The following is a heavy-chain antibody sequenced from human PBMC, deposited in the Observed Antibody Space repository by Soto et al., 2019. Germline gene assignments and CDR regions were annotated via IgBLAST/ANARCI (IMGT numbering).Heavy chain of an antibody. D-gene: IGHD1-1*01. V-gene: IGHV3-53*01. CDR3: ATWHEREHAFDV. J-gene: IGHJ3*01. Sequence: DVQLVESGGGLIQPGESLRLSCAAFGLTISGKKYVAWVRQAPGKGLEWVSGLYDVDGSFYAASVTGRFTTSSDSSKTTVYLQMNDLRPYDTAVYYCATWHEREHAFDVWGQGTTVTISS. CDR2: LYDVDGS. CDR1: GLTISGKKY.